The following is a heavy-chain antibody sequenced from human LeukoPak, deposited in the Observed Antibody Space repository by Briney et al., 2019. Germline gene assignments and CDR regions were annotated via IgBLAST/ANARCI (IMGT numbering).Heavy chain of an antibody. V-gene: IGHV3-74*01. D-gene: IGHD3-22*01. Sequence: PGGSLRLSCAASGFIFSNYWMHWVRQAPGKGLVWVSRINSDGTSTSYADSVKGRFTISRDNAKNTVYLQMNSLSAEDTAVYYCVRVGARYYYDSSGVIWGQGTKVTVSP. CDR2: INSDGTST. CDR3: VRVGARYYYDSSGVI. J-gene: IGHJ3*02. CDR1: GFIFSNYW.